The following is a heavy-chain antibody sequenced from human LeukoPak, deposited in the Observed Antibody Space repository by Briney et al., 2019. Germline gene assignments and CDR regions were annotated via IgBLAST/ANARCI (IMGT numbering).Heavy chain of an antibody. CDR1: GFTFSSYA. J-gene: IGHJ4*02. CDR2: ISGSGGST. CDR3: AKEGLKYCTNGVCYTGVDY. Sequence: GGSLRLSCAASGFTFSSYATSWVRQAPGKGLEWVSAISGSGGSTYYADSLKGRFTISRDNSKNTLYLQMNSLRAEDTAVYYCAKEGLKYCTNGVCYTGVDYWGQGTLVTVSS. V-gene: IGHV3-23*01. D-gene: IGHD2-8*01.